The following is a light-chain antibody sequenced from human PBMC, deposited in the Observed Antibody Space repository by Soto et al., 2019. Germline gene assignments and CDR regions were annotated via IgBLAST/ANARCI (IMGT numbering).Light chain of an antibody. J-gene: IGKJ1*01. Sequence: DIVMTQSPDSLAVSLGERATINCKSSQNILYNSNNKNYLAWFQQKPGQAPKLLIYWASTRESGVPDRFSGSGSGADFTLTTSSLQAEDAAVYYCQQYYSSPRTFGQGTKVEIK. CDR2: WAS. V-gene: IGKV4-1*01. CDR1: QNILYNSNNKNY. CDR3: QQYYSSPRT.